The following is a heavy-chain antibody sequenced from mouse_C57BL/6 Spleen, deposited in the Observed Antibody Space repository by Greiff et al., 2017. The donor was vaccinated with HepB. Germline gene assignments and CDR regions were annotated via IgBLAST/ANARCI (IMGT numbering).Heavy chain of an antibody. J-gene: IGHJ1*03. D-gene: IGHD2-1*01. CDR1: GYTFTSYW. V-gene: IGHV1-52*01. CDR2: IDPSDSET. CDR3: ARYGNYDDYWYFDV. Sequence: QVHVKQPGAELVRPGSSVKLSCKASGYTFTSYWMHWVKQRPIQGLEWIGNIDPSDSETHYNQKFKDKATLTVDKSSSTAYMQLSSLTSEDSAVYYCARYGNYDDYWYFDVWGTGTTVTVS.